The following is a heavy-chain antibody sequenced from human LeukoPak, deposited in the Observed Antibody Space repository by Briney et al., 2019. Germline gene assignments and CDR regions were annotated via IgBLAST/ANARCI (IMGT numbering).Heavy chain of an antibody. J-gene: IGHJ4*02. V-gene: IGHV3-23*01. CDR3: AKDPGRDGYNWGDY. CDR2: INGSGGST. D-gene: IGHD5-24*01. CDR1: GFTFSSYA. Sequence: GGSLRLSCAASGFTFSSYAMSWVRQAPGKGLEWVSDINGSGGSTYYADSVKGRFTISRDNSKNTLYLQMNGLRAEDTAVYYCAKDPGRDGYNWGDYWGQGTLVTVSS.